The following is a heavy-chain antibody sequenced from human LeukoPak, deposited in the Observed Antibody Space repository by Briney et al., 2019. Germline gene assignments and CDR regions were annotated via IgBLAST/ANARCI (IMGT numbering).Heavy chain of an antibody. V-gene: IGHV4-34*01. CDR1: GGSFSGYY. D-gene: IGHD3-3*01. Sequence: PSETLSLTCAVYGGSFSGYYWSWIRQPPGKGLEWIGEINHSGSTNYNPSLKSRVTISVDTSKNQFSLKLSSVTAADTAVYYCARGRYDFWSGYDRVSWFDPWGQGTLVTVSS. CDR3: ARGRYDFWSGYDRVSWFDP. CDR2: INHSGST. J-gene: IGHJ5*02.